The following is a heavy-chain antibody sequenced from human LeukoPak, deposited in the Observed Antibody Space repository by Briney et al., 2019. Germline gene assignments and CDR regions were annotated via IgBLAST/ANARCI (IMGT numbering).Heavy chain of an antibody. J-gene: IGHJ3*02. CDR2: VYNTGST. V-gene: IGHV4-59*01. CDR3: ARAKRGYNSDTDFEAFDI. CDR1: GGSISTYF. D-gene: IGHD5-18*01. Sequence: PSETLSLTCTVSGGSISTYFWSWIRQPPGKGLAWIGYVYNTGSTNYNPSLRSRVVFSVDTSRNQVSMKLRSVTAADTAMYYCARAKRGYNSDTDFEAFDIWGQGTMVTVSS.